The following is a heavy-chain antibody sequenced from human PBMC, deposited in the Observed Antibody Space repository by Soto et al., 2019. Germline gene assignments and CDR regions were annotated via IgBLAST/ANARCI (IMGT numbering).Heavy chain of an antibody. Sequence: QVQLQQWGAGLLKPSETLSLTCAVYGGSFSGYYWTWIRQPTGTGLEWIGEINHSGSTNYNPSLKSRVTISVDTSTNQFSLMLTSVTAADTAVYYCARDKITGLFDYWGQGTLVTVSS. CDR2: INHSGST. V-gene: IGHV4-34*01. J-gene: IGHJ4*02. D-gene: IGHD2-8*02. CDR1: GGSFSGYY. CDR3: ARDKITGLFDY.